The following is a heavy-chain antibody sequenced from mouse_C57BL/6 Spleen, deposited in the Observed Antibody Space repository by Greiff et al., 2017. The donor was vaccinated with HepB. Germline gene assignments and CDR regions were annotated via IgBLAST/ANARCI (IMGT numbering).Heavy chain of an antibody. CDR1: GYTFTEYT. CDR2: FYPGSGSI. J-gene: IGHJ4*01. Sequence: QVQLQQSGAELVKPGASVKLSCKASGYTFTEYTIHWVKQRSGQGLEWIGWFYPGSGSIKYNEKFKDKATLTADKSSSTVYMELSRVTSEASAVYFCARHEEGAYYSNYGAMDYWGQGTSVTVSS. D-gene: IGHD2-5*01. CDR3: ARHEEGAYYSNYGAMDY. V-gene: IGHV1-62-2*01.